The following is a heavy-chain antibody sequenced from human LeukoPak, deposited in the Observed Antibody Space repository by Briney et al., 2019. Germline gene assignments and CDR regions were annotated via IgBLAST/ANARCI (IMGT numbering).Heavy chain of an antibody. Sequence: SQTLSLTCAISGDSVSSKAVAWNWIRQSPSRGLEWLGRTYYRSKWYEDYAVSVKSRITINPDTSKNQFSLQLNSVTPEDTAVYFCAREGTASWADAFDIWGQGTMVTVSS. CDR1: GDSVSSKAVA. J-gene: IGHJ3*02. CDR3: AREGTASWADAFDI. D-gene: IGHD1-1*01. CDR2: TYYRSKWYE. V-gene: IGHV6-1*01.